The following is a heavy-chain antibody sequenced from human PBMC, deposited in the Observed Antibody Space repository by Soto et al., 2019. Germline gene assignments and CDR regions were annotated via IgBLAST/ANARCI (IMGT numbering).Heavy chain of an antibody. CDR2: IIPIFGTA. J-gene: IGHJ6*02. CDR3: ARDDYDFWSGGGIPMISPFHYGMDV. CDR1: GGTFSSYA. V-gene: IGHV1-69*06. Sequence: QVQLVQSGAEVKKPGSSVKVSCKASGGTFSSYAISWVRQAPGQGLEWMGGIIPIFGTANYAQKFQGRVTITADKSTRTAYMELSSLRSEDTAVYYCARDDYDFWSGGGIPMISPFHYGMDVWGQGTTVTVSS. D-gene: IGHD3-3*01.